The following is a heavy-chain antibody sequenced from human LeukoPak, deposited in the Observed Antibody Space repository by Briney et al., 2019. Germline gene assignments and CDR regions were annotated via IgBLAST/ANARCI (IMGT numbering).Heavy chain of an antibody. CDR1: GFTFSNYW. V-gene: IGHV3-74*03. CDR2: INTDGSTT. J-gene: IGHJ4*02. D-gene: IGHD6-19*01. CDR3: ARDAKYSSGWSR. Sequence: GGSLRLSCAASGFTFSNYWMHWVRQPLGQGLVWVSRINTDGSTTTYADSVEGRFTISRDNAKSTLYLRMNSLRAEDTAVYYCARDAKYSSGWSRWGQGTLVTVSS.